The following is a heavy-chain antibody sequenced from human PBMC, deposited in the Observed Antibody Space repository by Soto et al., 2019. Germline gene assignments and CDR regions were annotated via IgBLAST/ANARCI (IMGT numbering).Heavy chain of an antibody. V-gene: IGHV1-46*01. D-gene: IGHD3-3*01. CDR1: GYTFTSYY. Sequence: SVKVSCKASGYTFTSYYMHWVRQAPGQGLEWMGIINPSGGSTSYAQKFQGRVTMTRDTSTSTVYMELSSLRSEDTAVYYCARDPIYYDFWSGSDGAFDIWGQGTMVTVSS. J-gene: IGHJ3*02. CDR2: INPSGGST. CDR3: ARDPIYYDFWSGSDGAFDI.